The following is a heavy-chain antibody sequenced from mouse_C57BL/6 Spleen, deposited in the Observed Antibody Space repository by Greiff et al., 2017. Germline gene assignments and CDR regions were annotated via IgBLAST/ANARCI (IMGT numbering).Heavy chain of an antibody. CDR2: FSSCGSYT. Sequence: EVKLVESGGDLVKPGGSLKLSCAASGFTFSTYGLSWVRQTPDKRLAWVATFSSCGSYTYYPDSVKGRFTISREDAKNTLYLQMSSLKSEDTAMDYCARQTGRTVWYFDVWGKGTTVTVSS. CDR1: GFTFSTYG. V-gene: IGHV5-6*01. D-gene: IGHD1-1*01. CDR3: ARQTGRTVWYFDV. J-gene: IGHJ1*03.